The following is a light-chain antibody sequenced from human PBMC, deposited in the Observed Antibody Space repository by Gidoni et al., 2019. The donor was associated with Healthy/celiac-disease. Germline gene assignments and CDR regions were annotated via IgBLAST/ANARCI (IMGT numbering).Light chain of an antibody. V-gene: IGKV3-11*01. J-gene: IGKJ2*01. CDR2: DAS. CDR1: QSVRSY. CDR3: QQRSNWPPET. Sequence: DIVLTQSPATLSLSPGERATLSCRASQSVRSYLAWYQQKPGQAPRLPIYDASNRATGIPARFSGSGSGTDFTLTISSLEPEDFAVYYCQQRSNWPPETFGQGTKLEIK.